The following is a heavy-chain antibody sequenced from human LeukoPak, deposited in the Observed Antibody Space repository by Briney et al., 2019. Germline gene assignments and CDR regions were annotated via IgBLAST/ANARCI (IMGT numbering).Heavy chain of an antibody. Sequence: PSQTLTLTCTVSGASITSGGYFWNWVRQHPWKGLEWIGYIYSGGGTNYNPALKSRVTISVDTSNTTFSLRVNSVTAAGTAIYHCARGGLYSGYDIDSWGQGTLVSVSS. CDR3: ARGGLYSGYDIDS. D-gene: IGHD5-12*01. V-gene: IGHV4-31*03. CDR2: IYSGGGT. CDR1: GASITSGGYF. J-gene: IGHJ4*02.